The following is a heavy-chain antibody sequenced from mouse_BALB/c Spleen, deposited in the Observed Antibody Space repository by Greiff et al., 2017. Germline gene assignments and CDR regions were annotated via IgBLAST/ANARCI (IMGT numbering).Heavy chain of an antibody. Sequence: VQLQQSGAELVKPGASVKLSCTASGFTFKDTYMHWVKQRPEQGLEWIGRIYPANGNTKYDPKFQGKATITADTSSNTAYLQLSSLTSEDTAVYYGARSDGNSLPMDDWGEGTSVTVSS. D-gene: IGHD2-3*01. CDR3: ARSDGNSLPMDD. J-gene: IGHJ4*01. V-gene: IGHV14-3*02. CDR2: IYPANGNT. CDR1: GFTFKDTY.